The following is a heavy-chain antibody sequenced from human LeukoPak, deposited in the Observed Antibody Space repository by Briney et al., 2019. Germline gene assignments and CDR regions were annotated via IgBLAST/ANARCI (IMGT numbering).Heavy chain of an antibody. CDR1: GYTFTDYY. Sequence: SLKVSCKASGYTFTDYYMHWVRQAPGHGLEWMGWIYPDSGGTNYAQKFQGRVTMTRDTSISTAYMGLSRLTSDDTAVYYCARGRGEYYLDSWGQGTLVTVSS. CDR2: IYPDSGGT. V-gene: IGHV1-2*02. D-gene: IGHD2/OR15-2a*01. CDR3: ARGRGEYYLDS. J-gene: IGHJ4*02.